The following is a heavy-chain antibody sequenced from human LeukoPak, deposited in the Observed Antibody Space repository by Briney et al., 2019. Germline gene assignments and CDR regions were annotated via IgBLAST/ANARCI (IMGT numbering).Heavy chain of an antibody. CDR2: IYYSGSA. CDR3: ARATAGSSTYYYDSSGSKGPFDY. J-gene: IGHJ4*02. Sequence: SETLSLTCTVSGGSMNNYFWTWIRQSPGKGLEWIGYIYYSGSANYNPSLKSRVTMSVDTSKNQFSLNLNSVTAADTAVYYCARATAGSSTYYYDSSGSKGPFDYWGQGTLVTVSS. D-gene: IGHD3-22*01. CDR1: GGSMNNYF. V-gene: IGHV4-59*01.